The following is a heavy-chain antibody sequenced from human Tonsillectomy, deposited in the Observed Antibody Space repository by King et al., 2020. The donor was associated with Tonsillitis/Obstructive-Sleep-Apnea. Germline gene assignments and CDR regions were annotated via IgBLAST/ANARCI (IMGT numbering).Heavy chain of an antibody. CDR2: IYWNEDK. Sequence: ITLKESGPTLVKPTQTLTLTCTFSGFSLSTSGVGVGWIRQPPGKALEWLALIYWNEDKRYSPSLKSRITITKDTSENQVVLTMNNMDPVDTATYYCAQSFKGETCFDYWGQGTLFTVSS. CDR1: GFSLSTSGVG. V-gene: IGHV2-5*01. J-gene: IGHJ4*02. CDR3: AQSFKGETCFDY. D-gene: IGHD3-10*01.